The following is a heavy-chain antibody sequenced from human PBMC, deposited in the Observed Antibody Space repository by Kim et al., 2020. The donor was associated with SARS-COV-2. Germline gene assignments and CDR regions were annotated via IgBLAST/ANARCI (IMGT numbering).Heavy chain of an antibody. Sequence: GGSLRLSCAASGFTFSSYGMHWVRRAPGKGLEWVAVIWYDGSNKYYADSVKGRFTISRDNSKNTLYLQMNSLRAEDTAVYYCARELGYYYGSGTSYGMDVWGQGTTVTVSS. D-gene: IGHD3-10*01. CDR3: ARELGYYYGSGTSYGMDV. CDR1: GFTFSSYG. J-gene: IGHJ6*02. CDR2: IWYDGSNK. V-gene: IGHV3-33*01.